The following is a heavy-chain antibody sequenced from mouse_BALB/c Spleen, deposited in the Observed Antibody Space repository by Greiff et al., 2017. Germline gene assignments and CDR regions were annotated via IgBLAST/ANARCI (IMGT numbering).Heavy chain of an antibody. Sequence: QVQLQQSGPELVRPGVSVKISCKGSGYTFTDYAMHWVKQSHAKSLEWIGVISTYYGNTNYYQKFKGKATMTVDKSSSTAYMEHARLTSEDSAIYYCARGGYGNSSFAYWGQGTLVTVSA. D-gene: IGHD2-10*02. J-gene: IGHJ3*01. CDR3: ARGGYGNSSFAY. CDR1: GYTFTDYA. V-gene: IGHV1-67*01. CDR2: ISTYYGNT.